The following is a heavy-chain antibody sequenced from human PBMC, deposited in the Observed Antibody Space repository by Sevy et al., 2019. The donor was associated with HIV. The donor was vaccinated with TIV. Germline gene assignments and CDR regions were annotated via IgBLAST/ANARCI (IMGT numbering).Heavy chain of an antibody. D-gene: IGHD2-21*01. CDR1: GFTFSSYA. CDR2: ISGSGGST. V-gene: IGHV3-23*01. CDR3: AKTLLIDSLDY. Sequence: GGSLRLSCAASGFTFSSYAMSWVRQAPGKGLEWVSAISGSGGSTYYADSVKGRFTISRDNSKNTLYLQMNSLRAEVMAVYYCAKTLLIDSLDYWGQGTLVTVSS. J-gene: IGHJ4*02.